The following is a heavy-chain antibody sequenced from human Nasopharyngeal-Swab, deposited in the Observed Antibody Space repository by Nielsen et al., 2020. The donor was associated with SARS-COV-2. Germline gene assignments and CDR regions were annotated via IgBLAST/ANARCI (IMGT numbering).Heavy chain of an antibody. CDR3: ARQIGDYGSDAFDV. CDR1: GYTFTNNW. CDR2: IDPSDSYT. J-gene: IGHJ3*01. Sequence: GGSLRLSCQGSGYTFTNNWITWVRQMPGKGLEWMGRIDPSDSYTYYSPSFQGHVIISADKSINTAYMQWSSLKAPDTAMYYCARQIGDYGSDAFDVWGQGTMVTVSS. V-gene: IGHV5-10-1*01. D-gene: IGHD4-17*01.